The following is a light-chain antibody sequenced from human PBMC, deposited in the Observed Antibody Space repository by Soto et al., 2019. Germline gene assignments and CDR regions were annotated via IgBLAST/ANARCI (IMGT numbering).Light chain of an antibody. Sequence: EIVMTQSPATLSVSPGERATLSCRASQSVSSNLAWYQQKPGQAPRLLIYGASTRATGIPARFSGSGSGPEFTLPISSLQSEDFAVYFCQQYNNWLTFGGGTKVEIK. CDR2: GAS. V-gene: IGKV3-15*01. J-gene: IGKJ4*01. CDR3: QQYNNWLT. CDR1: QSVSSN.